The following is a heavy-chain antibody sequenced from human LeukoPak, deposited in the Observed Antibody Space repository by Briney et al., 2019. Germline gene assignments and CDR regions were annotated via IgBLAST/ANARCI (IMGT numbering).Heavy chain of an antibody. J-gene: IGHJ4*02. V-gene: IGHV3-30*02. D-gene: IGHD5-18*01. CDR1: GFTIHDHA. CDR3: AKMGDTAMVFPFDY. CDR2: IRYDGSNK. Sequence: GGSLRLSCVGSGFTIHDHAMHWVRQAPGKGLEWVAFIRYDGSNKYYADSVKGRFTISRDNSKNTLYLQMNSLRAEDTAVYYCAKMGDTAMVFPFDYWGQGTLVTVSS.